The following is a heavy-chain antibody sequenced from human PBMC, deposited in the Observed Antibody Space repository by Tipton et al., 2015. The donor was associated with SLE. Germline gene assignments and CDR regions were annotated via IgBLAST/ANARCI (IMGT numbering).Heavy chain of an antibody. CDR1: GGSISSGGYY. J-gene: IGHJ4*02. CDR2: VSHNGNT. Sequence: TLSLTCTVSGGSISSGGYYWGWIRQPPGKGLEWIGTVSHNGNTYYNPSLKSRVTILADTSKNRFSLKVNSVTAADTAVYFCTRGNFFRPGHLGQGTLVTVSS. V-gene: IGHV4-39*02. CDR3: TRGNFFRPGH. D-gene: IGHD2/OR15-2a*01.